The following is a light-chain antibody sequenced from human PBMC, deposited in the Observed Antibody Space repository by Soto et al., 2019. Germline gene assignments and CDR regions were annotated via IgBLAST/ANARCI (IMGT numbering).Light chain of an antibody. Sequence: EIVLTQSPGTLSLSPGEGATLSCRASQSVSSNHLAWYQQKPGQAPRLLIFGASSRASDIPDRFSGSGSGTDFTLTISRLEPEDFVVYYCQQYGSPPPYTFGQGTKLEIK. CDR2: GAS. V-gene: IGKV3-20*01. CDR3: QQYGSPPPYT. J-gene: IGKJ2*01. CDR1: QSVSSNH.